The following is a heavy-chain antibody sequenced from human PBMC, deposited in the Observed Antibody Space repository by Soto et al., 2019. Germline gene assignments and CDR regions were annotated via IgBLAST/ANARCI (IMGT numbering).Heavy chain of an antibody. CDR2: SSSSSCYI. D-gene: IGHD6-13*01. CDR3: AKDSRPGYSSRRRAVDY. Sequence: GGSLRLSCAASGFTFSSYSMNWVRQAPWKGLEWVSPSSSSSCYIYYADSVKGRFTISRDNSKNTLYLQMNSLRAEDTAVYYCAKDSRPGYSSRRRAVDYSAQGTLVTVSS. V-gene: IGHV3-21*04. J-gene: IGHJ4*02. CDR1: GFTFSSYS.